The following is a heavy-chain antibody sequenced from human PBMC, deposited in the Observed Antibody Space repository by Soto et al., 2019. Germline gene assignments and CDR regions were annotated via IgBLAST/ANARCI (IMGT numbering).Heavy chain of an antibody. CDR2: IYATGTT. CDR3: VRVGVGIGNHFDS. D-gene: IGHD1-26*01. V-gene: IGHV4-4*07. Sequence: SETLSLTCTVSGASISGFYWSWIRKSAGKGLEWIGRIYATGTTDYNPSLKSRVMMSVDTSKKQFSLKLRSVTAADTAVYYCVRVGVGIGNHFDSWGRGTLVTVSS. J-gene: IGHJ4*02. CDR1: GASISGFY.